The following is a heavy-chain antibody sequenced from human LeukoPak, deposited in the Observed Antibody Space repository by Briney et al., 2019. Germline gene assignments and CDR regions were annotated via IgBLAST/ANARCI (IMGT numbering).Heavy chain of an antibody. Sequence: GGSLRLSCAASGFTFSGSAMHWVRQASGKGLEWVGRIRSKANSYATAYAASGKGRFTISRDDSKNTAYLQMNSLKTEDTAVYYCTRHAGYCSGGSCSIDDYWGQGTLVTVSS. J-gene: IGHJ4*02. D-gene: IGHD2-15*01. V-gene: IGHV3-73*01. CDR3: TRHAGYCSGGSCSIDDY. CDR2: IRSKANSYAT. CDR1: GFTFSGSA.